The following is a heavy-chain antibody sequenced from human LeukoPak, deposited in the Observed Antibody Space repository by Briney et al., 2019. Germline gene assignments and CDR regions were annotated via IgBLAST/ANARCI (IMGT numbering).Heavy chain of an antibody. D-gene: IGHD3-10*01. J-gene: IGHJ4*02. CDR3: ARNRPLYYYGSGSYYGIDY. CDR2: IYYSGST. V-gene: IGHV4-59*01. Sequence: SETLSLTCTVSGGSISSYYWSWIRQPPGKGLEWIGYIYYSGSTNYNPSLKSRVTISVDTSKNQFSLKLSSVTAADTAVYYCARNRPLYYYGSGSYYGIDYWGQGTLVTVSS. CDR1: GGSISSYY.